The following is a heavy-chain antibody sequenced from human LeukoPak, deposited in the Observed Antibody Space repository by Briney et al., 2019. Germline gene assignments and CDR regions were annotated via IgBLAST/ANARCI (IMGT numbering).Heavy chain of an antibody. D-gene: IGHD3-22*01. Sequence: GGSLRLSCAASGFTFSSYAMSWVRQAPGKGLEWVSAISGSGGSTYCADSVKGRFTISRDNSKNTLYLQMNSLRAEDTAVYYCAKPKAYYDSSGYEVWGQGALVTVSS. CDR1: GFTFSSYA. CDR3: AKPKAYYDSSGYEV. CDR2: ISGSGGST. J-gene: IGHJ4*02. V-gene: IGHV3-23*01.